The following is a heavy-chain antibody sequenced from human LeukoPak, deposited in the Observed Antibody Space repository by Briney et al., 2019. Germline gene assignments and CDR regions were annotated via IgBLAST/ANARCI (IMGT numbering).Heavy chain of an antibody. Sequence: PGGSLRLSCAASGFIFSDNAMHWVRQAPGKGLEWMAVISYDGDNNYYADSVKGRFTISRDNSKNTVYLQMNSLSAEDAAVYYCVKDDGWVQYANWGQGTLVTVSS. CDR1: GFIFSDNA. D-gene: IGHD5-24*01. CDR3: VKDDGWVQYAN. V-gene: IGHV3-30*04. CDR2: ISYDGDNN. J-gene: IGHJ4*02.